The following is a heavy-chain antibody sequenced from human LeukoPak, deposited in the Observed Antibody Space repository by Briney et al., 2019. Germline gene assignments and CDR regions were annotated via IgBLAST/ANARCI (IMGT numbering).Heavy chain of an antibody. CDR1: GYTFTSYG. Sequence: ASVKVSCKASGYTFTSYGISWVRQAPGQGLEWMGWISAYNGNTNYAQKLQGRVTMTTDTSTSTAYMELRSLRSDDTAVYYCARDLKARWIQLWLGRYYYYYMDVWGKGTTVTVSS. J-gene: IGHJ6*03. CDR3: ARDLKARWIQLWLGRYYYYYMDV. D-gene: IGHD5-18*01. CDR2: ISAYNGNT. V-gene: IGHV1-18*01.